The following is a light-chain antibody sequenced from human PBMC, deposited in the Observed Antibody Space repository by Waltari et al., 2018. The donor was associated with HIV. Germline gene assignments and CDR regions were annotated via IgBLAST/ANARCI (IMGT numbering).Light chain of an antibody. CDR1: SRDVGDYNY. CDR3: CSYADDYTWV. CDR2: DFN. J-gene: IGLJ3*02. Sequence: QSALTPPRSVSGSPGQPVTISCTGTSRDVGDYNYVSWYQQHPGKAPKLMIFDFNKRPSGVPDRFSGSKSGNTASLTISGLQAEDEADYYCCSYADDYTWVFGGGTKLTVL. V-gene: IGLV2-11*01.